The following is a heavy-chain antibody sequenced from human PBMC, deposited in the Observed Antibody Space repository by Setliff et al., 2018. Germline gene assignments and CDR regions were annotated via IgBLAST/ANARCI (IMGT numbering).Heavy chain of an antibody. V-gene: IGHV1-18*01. Sequence: GASVKVSCKASGYTFTSYGFSWVRQAPGQGLEWMGWISVYNGKTKYAQKFQGRVTMTRNTSISTAYIELSSLRSEDTAVYYCARTRGLDVWGQGTTVTVSS. J-gene: IGHJ6*02. CDR3: ARTRGLDV. CDR1: GYTFTSYG. CDR2: ISVYNGKT.